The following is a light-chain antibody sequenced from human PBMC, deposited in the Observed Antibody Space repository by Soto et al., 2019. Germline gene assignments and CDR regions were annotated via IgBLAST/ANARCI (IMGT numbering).Light chain of an antibody. J-gene: IGKJ1*01. CDR1: QSVTSN. V-gene: IGKV3-15*01. CDR3: QQYNNRPQT. Sequence: EIVMTQSPATLSVSPGERATLSCRASQSVTSNFAWYQQKPGQAPRLLIYGASTRATGIPARVSGSGSGTEFTLTSSGLQDEDFAVYYCQQYNNRPQTFGQGTKVEIK. CDR2: GAS.